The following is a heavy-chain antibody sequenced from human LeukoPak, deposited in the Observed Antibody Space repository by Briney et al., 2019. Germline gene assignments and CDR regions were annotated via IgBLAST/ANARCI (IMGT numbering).Heavy chain of an antibody. Sequence: GGSLRLSCAASGFTFDDYAMHWVRQAPGKGLEWVSGISWNSGSIGYADSVKGRFTISRDNAKNSLYLQMNSLRAEDTALYYCGKAWGAAAPFDYWGQGTMVTVSS. V-gene: IGHV3-9*01. J-gene: IGHJ4*02. D-gene: IGHD6-13*01. CDR1: GFTFDDYA. CDR3: GKAWGAAAPFDY. CDR2: ISWNSGSI.